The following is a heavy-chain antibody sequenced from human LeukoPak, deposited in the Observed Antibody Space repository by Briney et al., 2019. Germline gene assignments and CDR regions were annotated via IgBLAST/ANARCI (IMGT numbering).Heavy chain of an antibody. J-gene: IGHJ4*02. Sequence: ASVTVSFTASGYSFTIYGISWVRQAPGQGLEWMGWISAYNGNTNYAQMLQRRVTMTTDTSTSTAYMELRSLRSDDTAVYYCARPRVEWLGIDYWGQGDLASVSS. CDR1: GYSFTIYG. D-gene: IGHD6-19*01. CDR3: ARPRVEWLGIDY. V-gene: IGHV1-18*01. CDR2: ISAYNGNT.